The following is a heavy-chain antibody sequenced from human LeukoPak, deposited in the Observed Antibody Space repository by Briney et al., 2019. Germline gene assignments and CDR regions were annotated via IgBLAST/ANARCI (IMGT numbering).Heavy chain of an antibody. V-gene: IGHV4-59*01. CDR3: ASLPIDSSTGTFGWFDP. J-gene: IGHJ5*02. CDR2: ISYSGST. Sequence: SETLSLTCTVSGGSISSDHWTWIRQPPGKGLEWIARISYSGSTNYNPSLKSRVTISLDSSKDQFYLRLSSVTPADTAAYYCASLPIDSSTGTFGWFDPWGHGTLVTVSS. D-gene: IGHD1-14*01. CDR1: GGSISSDH.